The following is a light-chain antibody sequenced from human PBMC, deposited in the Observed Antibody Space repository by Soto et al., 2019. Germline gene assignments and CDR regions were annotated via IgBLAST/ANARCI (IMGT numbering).Light chain of an antibody. V-gene: IGKV3-20*01. CDR2: DAS. Sequence: VLTQSPGTLSLSPGERASLSYRASQTVRNNYLSWYQQKPGHAPTLLIYDASSRSTGIPDRFSGGGSGTDFTLTISRLEPEDFAVYYCQQFSSYPLTFGGGTKVDIK. CDR1: QTVRNNY. CDR3: QQFSSYPLT. J-gene: IGKJ4*01.